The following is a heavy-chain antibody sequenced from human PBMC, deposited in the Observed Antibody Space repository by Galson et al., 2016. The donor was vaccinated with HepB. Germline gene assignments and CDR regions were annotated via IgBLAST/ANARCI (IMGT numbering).Heavy chain of an antibody. CDR2: ITSSGGST. CDR1: GFSFSSSA. CDR3: AKVQTADGLMYGMDV. J-gene: IGHJ6*02. V-gene: IGHV3-23*01. D-gene: IGHD5-24*01. Sequence: SLRLSCAASGFSFSSSAMSWVRQAPGKGLSWVSLITSSGGSTFYADSVKGRFSISRDNSRHTLYLEMNSLRAEDTAVYYCAKVQTADGLMYGMDVWGQGTTVTVSS.